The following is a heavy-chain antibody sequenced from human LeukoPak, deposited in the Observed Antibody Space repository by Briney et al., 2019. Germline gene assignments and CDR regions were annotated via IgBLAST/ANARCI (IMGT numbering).Heavy chain of an antibody. CDR2: IWHDGKNK. CDR3: ARRGAAGTYYFDY. V-gene: IGHV3-33*01. D-gene: IGHD6-13*01. CDR1: GFTLKSYG. J-gene: IGHJ4*02. Sequence: GTSLRLSCAASGFTLKSYGMHWVRQAPGKGLEWVAVIWHDGKNKYYADSVKGRCTVSRDNAKNTLYLQINSLRAEDTAVYSCARRGAAGTYYFDYWGQGTLVTVSS.